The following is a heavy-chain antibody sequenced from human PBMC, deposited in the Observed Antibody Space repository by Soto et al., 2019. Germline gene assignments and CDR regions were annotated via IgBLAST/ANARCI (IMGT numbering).Heavy chain of an antibody. CDR3: ASTAHSSGWYSGGFDY. Sequence: PSETLSLTCTFSGGSISSYYWSLIRQPPGKGLEWIGYIYYSGSTNYNPSLKSRVTISVDTSKNQFSLKLSSVTAADTAVYYCASTAHSSGWYSGGFDYWGQGTLVTVSS. D-gene: IGHD6-19*01. J-gene: IGHJ4*02. CDR2: IYYSGST. CDR1: GGSISSYY. V-gene: IGHV4-59*01.